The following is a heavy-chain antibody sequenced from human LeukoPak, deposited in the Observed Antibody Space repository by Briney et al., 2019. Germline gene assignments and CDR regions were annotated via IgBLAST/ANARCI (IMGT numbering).Heavy chain of an antibody. CDR3: ARVYCGGDCYLDY. J-gene: IGHJ4*02. V-gene: IGHV1-69*05. Sequence: SVKVSCKASGGTFSSYAISWVRQAPGQGLEWMGGIIPIFGTANYAQKFQGRVTITTDESTSTAYMELSSPRSEDTAVYYCARVYCGGDCYLDYWGQGTLVTVSS. CDR1: GGTFSSYA. D-gene: IGHD2-21*01. CDR2: IIPIFGTA.